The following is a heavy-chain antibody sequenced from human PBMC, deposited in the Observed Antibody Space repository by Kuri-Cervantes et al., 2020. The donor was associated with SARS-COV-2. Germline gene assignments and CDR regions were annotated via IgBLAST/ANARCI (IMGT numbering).Heavy chain of an antibody. Sequence: GSLRLSCTVSGGSISSSSYYWGWIRQPPGKGLEWIGSIYYSGSTYYNPSLKSRVTISVDTSKNQFSLMLSSVTAADTAVYYCARDPSKGVRWSGYPNYFDYWGQGTLVTVSS. D-gene: IGHD3-3*01. J-gene: IGHJ4*02. V-gene: IGHV4-39*07. CDR1: GGSISSSSYY. CDR3: ARDPSKGVRWSGYPNYFDY. CDR2: IYYSGST.